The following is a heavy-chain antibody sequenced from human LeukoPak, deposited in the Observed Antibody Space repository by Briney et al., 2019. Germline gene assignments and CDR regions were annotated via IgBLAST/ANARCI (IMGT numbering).Heavy chain of an antibody. D-gene: IGHD3-22*01. Sequence: GASVTVSFKASGYTFSIYGISWVRQAPGQGLEWMGWISAYNGNTNYAQKLQGRVTMTTDTSTTTAYMELRSLRSDDTAVYYCARDTYYYDSSGYYLFDYWGQGTRVTVSS. J-gene: IGHJ4*02. CDR3: ARDTYYYDSSGYYLFDY. CDR1: GYTFSIYG. V-gene: IGHV1-18*01. CDR2: ISAYNGNT.